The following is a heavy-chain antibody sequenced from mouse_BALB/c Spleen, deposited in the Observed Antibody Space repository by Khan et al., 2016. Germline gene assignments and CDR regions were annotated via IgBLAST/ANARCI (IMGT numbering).Heavy chain of an antibody. CDR1: GYSITSGYY. V-gene: IGHV3-6*02. CDR2: ISYDGSN. D-gene: IGHD2-13*01. Sequence: EVQLQESGPGLVKPSQSLSLTCSVTGYSITSGYYWNWIRQFPGNKLEWMGFISYDGSNNYNSSLKNRISITRDTSKNQFFLKLNSVTDEDTATYFCARGLPPDYWGQGTTLTVSS. CDR3: ARGLPPDY. J-gene: IGHJ2*01.